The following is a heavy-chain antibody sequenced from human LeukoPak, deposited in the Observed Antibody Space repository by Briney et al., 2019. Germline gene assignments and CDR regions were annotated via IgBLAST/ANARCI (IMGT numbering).Heavy chain of an antibody. CDR1: GGSVSGYY. J-gene: IGHJ4*02. Sequence: SETLSLTCVVSGGSVSGYYWGWIRQPPGRGLEWIGYVYYSGSTNYNPSFKSRITISVDTSRNQFSLQLSSVTAANTAVYYCARIHRYCSGGACYVLDNWGQGTLVAVSS. V-gene: IGHV4-59*02. CDR2: VYYSGST. CDR3: ARIHRYCSGGACYVLDN. D-gene: IGHD2-15*01.